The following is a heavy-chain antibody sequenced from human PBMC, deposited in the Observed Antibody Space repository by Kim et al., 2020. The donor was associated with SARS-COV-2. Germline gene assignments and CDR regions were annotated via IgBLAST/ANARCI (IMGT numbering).Heavy chain of an antibody. D-gene: IGHD6-6*01. CDR2: ISWNSGTI. Sequence: GGSLRPSCVVSGFTFGDYAMHWVRQAPGKGLEWVSGISWNSGTIGYADSVKGRFTISRDNAKNSLYLQMNSLRPEDTALYYCAKDPYSRSSAFHIWGQGTMVPVSS. CDR3: AKDPYSRSSAFHI. J-gene: IGHJ3*02. CDR1: GFTFGDYA. V-gene: IGHV3-9*01.